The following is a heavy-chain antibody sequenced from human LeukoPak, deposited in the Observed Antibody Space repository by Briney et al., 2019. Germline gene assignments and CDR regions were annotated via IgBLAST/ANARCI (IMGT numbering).Heavy chain of an antibody. D-gene: IGHD3-10*01. CDR3: ARDSGTTGEVKFDP. CDR2: IYSSGST. V-gene: IGHV4-4*07. J-gene: IGHJ5*02. CDR1: GVSTSRYY. Sequence: SETLSLTCTVSGVSTSRYYWSWIRQPAGKGLEWIGRIYSSGSTTYNPSLKSRVTMSIDTSKNQFSLKLSFVTAADTAVYYCARDSGTTGEVKFDPWGQGTLVTVSS.